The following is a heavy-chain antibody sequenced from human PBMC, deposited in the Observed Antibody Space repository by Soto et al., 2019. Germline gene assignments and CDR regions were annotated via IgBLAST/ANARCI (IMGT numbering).Heavy chain of an antibody. CDR3: ARDPIDYGGLYYYYGMDV. Sequence: HPGGSLRLSFAASGFTFSSYGMHWVRQAPGKGLEWVAVIWYDGSNKYYADSVKGRFTISRDNSKNTLYLQMNSLRAEDTAVYYCARDPIDYGGLYYYYGMDVWGQGTTVTVSS. CDR1: GFTFSSYG. D-gene: IGHD4-17*01. CDR2: IWYDGSNK. J-gene: IGHJ6*02. V-gene: IGHV3-33*01.